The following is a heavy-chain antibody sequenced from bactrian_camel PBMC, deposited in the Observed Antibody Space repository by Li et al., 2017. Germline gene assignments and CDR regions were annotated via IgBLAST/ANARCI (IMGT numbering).Heavy chain of an antibody. CDR1: GFIMHNGDFC. V-gene: IGHV3S26*01. CDR3: AAVAFDCPVRWTTPNFFDY. D-gene: IGHD2*01. Sequence: HVQLVESGGDSVESGGSLRLSCKIPGFIMHNGDFCLAWFRQAPGNMREGIARTEGDGSGTTTYADSVRGRFTISYDPGAKTLSLQMGSLKPDDSGVYYCAAVAFDCPVRWTTPNFFDYWGQGTQVTVS. J-gene: IGHJ6*01. CDR2: TEGDGSGTT.